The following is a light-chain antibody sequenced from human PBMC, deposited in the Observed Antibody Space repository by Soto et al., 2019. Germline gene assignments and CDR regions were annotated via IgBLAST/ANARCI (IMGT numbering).Light chain of an antibody. J-gene: IGKJ1*01. CDR2: GAS. CDR3: QQYGSSPRT. Sequence: EIVLTQSPGTLSLSPGDRATLSCRASQSVTSTYLVWYQQEPGQAPRLLIYGASSRATGIPDRFSGSGSGTDFTLTISRLEPEDFAVYYCQQYGSSPRTFGQGTKVEIK. CDR1: QSVTSTY. V-gene: IGKV3-20*01.